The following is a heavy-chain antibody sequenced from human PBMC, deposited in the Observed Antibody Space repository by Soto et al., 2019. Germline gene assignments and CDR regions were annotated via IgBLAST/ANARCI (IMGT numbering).Heavy chain of an antibody. CDR2: ITWNGGII. D-gene: IGHD6-19*01. CDR3: AKGLVEEAGRGYGFDY. V-gene: IGHV3-9*01. J-gene: IGHJ4*02. Sequence: EVQLVESGGGLAQPGRSLRLSCAASGFTFDDYAMHWVRQATGKGLEWFSGITWNGGIIGYADSVKGRFTISRDNATNCLYVRMPSLRAEDTAFYYCAKGLVEEAGRGYGFDYWGQVSLVIVSS. CDR1: GFTFDDYA.